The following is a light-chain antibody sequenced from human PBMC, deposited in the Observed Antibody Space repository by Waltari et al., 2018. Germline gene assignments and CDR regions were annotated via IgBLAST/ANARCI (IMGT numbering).Light chain of an antibody. CDR1: RSNIGAGYD. CDR3: QSYDSSLSGPWV. J-gene: IGLJ3*02. CDR2: GSS. Sequence: QSVLTQPPSVSGAPGQRVTISCTGSRSNIGAGYDVHWYQQLPGTAPKLLIYGSSGRPSGVPDRFSGSKAGTSASLAITGLQAEDEADYYCQSYDSSLSGPWVFGGGTKLTVL. V-gene: IGLV1-40*01.